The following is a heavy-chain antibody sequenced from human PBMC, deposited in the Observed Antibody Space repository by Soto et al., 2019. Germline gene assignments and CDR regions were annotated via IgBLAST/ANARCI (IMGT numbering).Heavy chain of an antibody. CDR1: GGSISGSY. J-gene: IGHJ4*02. Sequence: KTSETLSLTCSVSGGSISGSYWSWIRQSPGKGLEWLGHVYYTGSTNYSPSLRSRVSISVDTSKNEFSLRLSSVTAADTAVYFCARSVAVPGAHIDYWGQGTQVTVSS. V-gene: IGHV4-59*01. D-gene: IGHD6-19*01. CDR3: ARSVAVPGAHIDY. CDR2: VYYTGST.